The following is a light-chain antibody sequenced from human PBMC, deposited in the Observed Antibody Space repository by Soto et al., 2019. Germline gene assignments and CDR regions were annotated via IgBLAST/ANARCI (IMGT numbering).Light chain of an antibody. Sequence: IVLTQSPGTLSLSPGERASLSCRSSQSVSNNYLAWHQQRPGQAPRLLIFGASNRATGVPDRFTGSASGTDFTLTISSLQPDDFATYYCQQYNGYFRTFGQETRLEIK. V-gene: IGKV3-20*01. CDR1: QSVSNNY. CDR2: GAS. J-gene: IGKJ5*01. CDR3: QQYNGYFRT.